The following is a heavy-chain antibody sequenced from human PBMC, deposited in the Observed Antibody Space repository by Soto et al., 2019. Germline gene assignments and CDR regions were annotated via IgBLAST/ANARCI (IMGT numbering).Heavy chain of an antibody. CDR1: GGSITSGSFY. CDR2: IYYSGSV. J-gene: IGHJ5*01. Sequence: SETLSLTCTVSGGSITSGSFYWGWVRHSPGKGLEWIGSIYYSGSVFYNPSLESRVTISADVSRDQFSLKLPSVTAADTAVYYCARHGTALTAVNWFVSWGHGTLVTVSS. V-gene: IGHV4-39*01. D-gene: IGHD2-21*02. CDR3: ARHGTALTAVNWFVS.